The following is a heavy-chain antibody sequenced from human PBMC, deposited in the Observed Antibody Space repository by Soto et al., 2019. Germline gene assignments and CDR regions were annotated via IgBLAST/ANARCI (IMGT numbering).Heavy chain of an antibody. CDR1: GYTFTSYG. D-gene: IGHD5-12*01. CDR2: MNPNSGNT. Sequence: GASVKVSCKASGYTFTSYGISWVRQAPGQGLEWMGWMNPNSGNTGYAQKFQGRVTMTRNTSISTAYMELSSLRSEDTAVYYCARSYSGATGDYYSYMDVWGKGTTVTVSS. J-gene: IGHJ6*03. CDR3: ARSYSGATGDYYSYMDV. V-gene: IGHV1-8*02.